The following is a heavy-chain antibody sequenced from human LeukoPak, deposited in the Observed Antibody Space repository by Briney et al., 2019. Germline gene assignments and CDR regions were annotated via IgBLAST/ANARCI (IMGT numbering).Heavy chain of an antibody. Sequence: EALVKVSCKASGFTFSGHYIHWVRQAPGQGLEWMGYINPHSGGTSSPQKFQGRVTMTTDTSISAVYMELSSMTADDTAMYYCVREGNELLSKNFDYWGQGSLVTVSS. V-gene: IGHV1-2*02. J-gene: IGHJ4*02. CDR1: GFTFSGHY. CDR2: INPHSGGT. CDR3: VREGNELLSKNFDY. D-gene: IGHD2-21*02.